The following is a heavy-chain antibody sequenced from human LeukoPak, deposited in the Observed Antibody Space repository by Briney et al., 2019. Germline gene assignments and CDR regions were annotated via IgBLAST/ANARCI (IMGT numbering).Heavy chain of an antibody. CDR3: ARGEGSLGLWLQDY. Sequence: GASVKVSCKASGYTFTSYDINWVRQAPGQGLEWMGWMNPNSGNTGYAQKFQGRVTMTRNTSISTAYMELSSLRSEDTAVYYCARGEGSLGLWLQDYWGQGTLVTVSS. CDR1: GYTFTSYD. V-gene: IGHV1-8*01. CDR2: MNPNSGNT. D-gene: IGHD5-18*01. J-gene: IGHJ4*02.